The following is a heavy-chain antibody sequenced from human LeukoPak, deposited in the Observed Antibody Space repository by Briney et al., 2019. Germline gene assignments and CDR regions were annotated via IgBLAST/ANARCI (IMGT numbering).Heavy chain of an antibody. CDR2: IIPILGIA. V-gene: IGHV1-69*04. CDR3: ASNVRGVIRIGYYYYGMDV. Sequence: SVKVSCKASGGTFSSYAISWVRQAPGQGLEWMGRIIPILGIANYAQKFQGRVTITADKSTSTAYMELSSLRSEDTAVYYCASNVRGVIRIGYYYYGMDVWGQGTTVTVSS. J-gene: IGHJ6*02. CDR1: GGTFSSYA. D-gene: IGHD3-10*02.